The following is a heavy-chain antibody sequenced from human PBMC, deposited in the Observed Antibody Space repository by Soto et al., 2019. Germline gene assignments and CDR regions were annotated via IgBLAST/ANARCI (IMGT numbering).Heavy chain of an antibody. Sequence: EVQLVESGGGLVKPGGSLRLSCAASGFTFSNGWMSWGRQAPGKGLEWVARIKSKIASRTTDYSAPVKGRFTNSKDNNKDTLYLNTNSLQMEDTAVYYCTTDSPQNCWDGRLCSYVQTKIHDPWGQGTMVTVSS. CDR3: TTDSPQNCWDGRLCSYVQTKIHDP. V-gene: IGHV3-15*01. J-gene: IGHJ5*02. CDR1: GFTFSNGW. CDR2: IKSKIASRTT. D-gene: IGHD2-8*02.